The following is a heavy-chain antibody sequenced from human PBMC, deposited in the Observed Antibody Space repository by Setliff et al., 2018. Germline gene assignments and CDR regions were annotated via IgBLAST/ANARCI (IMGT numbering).Heavy chain of an antibody. V-gene: IGHV1-18*01. CDR3: ARDLSTTVMTRSWYYFDY. Sequence: ASVKVSCKASGYTFATYGISWVRQAPGQGLEWMGWISPYNSNTNYAQNFQGRVTMTTDTSTSTAYMELRSLRSDDTAMYYCARDLSTTVMTRSWYYFDYWGQGTWGTVS. D-gene: IGHD4-17*01. CDR1: GYTFATYG. CDR2: ISPYNSNT. J-gene: IGHJ4*02.